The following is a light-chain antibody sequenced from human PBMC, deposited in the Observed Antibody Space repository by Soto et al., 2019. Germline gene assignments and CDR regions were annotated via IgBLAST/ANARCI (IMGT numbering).Light chain of an antibody. J-gene: IGLJ3*02. CDR1: SNDVGIYNY. Sequence: QFALTQPASVCGSPGQSITISCTGTSNDVGIYNYVSWYQQDPGKAPKLIIYEVTNRPSGVSDRFSGSKSDNTASLTISGLQAEDEADYYCSSYTISSTWVFGGGTKVTVL. V-gene: IGLV2-14*01. CDR2: EVT. CDR3: SSYTISSTWV.